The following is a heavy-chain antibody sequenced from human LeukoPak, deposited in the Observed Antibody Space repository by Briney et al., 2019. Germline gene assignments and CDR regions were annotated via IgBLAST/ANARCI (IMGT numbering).Heavy chain of an antibody. CDR2: ISGSSSYI. CDR1: GFTFSSYS. CDR3: AREDSVAGALADY. V-gene: IGHV3-21*01. Sequence: PGGSLRLSCAASGFTFSSYSMNWVRQAPGKGLEWVSSISGSSSYIYYADSVKGRFTISRDNAKNSLYLQMNSLRAEDTAVYYCAREDSVAGALADYWGQGTLVTVSS. D-gene: IGHD6-19*01. J-gene: IGHJ4*02.